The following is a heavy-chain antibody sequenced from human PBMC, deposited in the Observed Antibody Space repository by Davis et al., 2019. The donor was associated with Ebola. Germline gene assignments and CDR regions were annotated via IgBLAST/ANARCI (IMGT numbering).Heavy chain of an antibody. J-gene: IGHJ4*02. V-gene: IGHV3-21*01. D-gene: IGHD5-12*01. CDR1: GFTFSSYS. CDR2: ISSSSSYI. CDR3: AREREDIVATIHFDY. Sequence: PGGSLRLSCAASGFTFSSYSMNWVRQAPGKGLEWVSSISSSSSYIYYTDSVKGRFTISRDNAKNSLYLQMNSLRAEDTAVYYCAREREDIVATIHFDYWGQGTLVTVSS.